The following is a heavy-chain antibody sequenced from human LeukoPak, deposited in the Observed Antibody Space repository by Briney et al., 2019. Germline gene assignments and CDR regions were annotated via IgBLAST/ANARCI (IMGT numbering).Heavy chain of an antibody. CDR3: ARGYAVVAAVFDY. D-gene: IGHD2-15*01. J-gene: IGHJ4*02. Sequence: TGGSLRPSCAASGFTFSSYSMNWVRQAPGKGLEWVSSISSSSSYIYYADSVKGRFTISRDNAKNSLYLQMNSLRAEDTAVYYCARGYAVVAAVFDYWGQGTLVTVSS. CDR1: GFTFSSYS. V-gene: IGHV3-21*01. CDR2: ISSSSSYI.